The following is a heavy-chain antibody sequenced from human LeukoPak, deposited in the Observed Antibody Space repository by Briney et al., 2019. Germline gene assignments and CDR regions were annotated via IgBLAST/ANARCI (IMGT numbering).Heavy chain of an antibody. Sequence: PAGSLRLSCAASGFTFSSYWMSWVRQPPGKGLEWVANIKQDGSEKYYVDSVKGRFTISRDNVKNSLYLQMNSLRAEDTAVYYCARGSSGWYGGNWFDPWGQGTLVTVSS. J-gene: IGHJ5*02. CDR3: ARGSSGWYGGNWFDP. CDR2: IKQDGSEK. V-gene: IGHV3-7*01. D-gene: IGHD6-19*01. CDR1: GFTFSSYW.